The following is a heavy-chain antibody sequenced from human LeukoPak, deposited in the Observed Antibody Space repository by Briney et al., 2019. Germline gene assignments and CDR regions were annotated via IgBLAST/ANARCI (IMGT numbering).Heavy chain of an antibody. D-gene: IGHD2-21*01. V-gene: IGHV4-61*01. CDR1: GGSVSSGSYY. J-gene: IGHJ4*02. CDR2: IYYSGST. CDR3: ARVVPYYFDY. Sequence: SETLSLTCTVSGGSVSSGSYYWSWIRQPPGKGLEWIGYIYYSGSTNYNPSLKSRVTISVDTSKNQFSLKLSSVTAADTAVYYCARVVPYYFDYWGQGILVTVSS.